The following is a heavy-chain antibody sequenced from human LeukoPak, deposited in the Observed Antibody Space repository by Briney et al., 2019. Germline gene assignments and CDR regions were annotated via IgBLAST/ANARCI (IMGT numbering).Heavy chain of an antibody. V-gene: IGHV3-21*01. Sequence: GGSLRLSCAASGFTFSSYSMNWVRQAPGKGLEWVSSISSSSSYIYYADSVKGRFTISRDNAKNSLHLQMNSLRAEDTAVYYCARDSQLLVLDYWGQGTLVTVSS. J-gene: IGHJ4*02. D-gene: IGHD6-19*01. CDR2: ISSSSSYI. CDR3: ARDSQLLVLDY. CDR1: GFTFSSYS.